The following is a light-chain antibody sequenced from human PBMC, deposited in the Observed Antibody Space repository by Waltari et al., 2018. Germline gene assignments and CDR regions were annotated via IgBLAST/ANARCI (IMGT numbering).Light chain of an antibody. V-gene: IGKV3-11*01. CDR2: NDS. CDR3: QQRSHFYT. Sequence: EIILTQSPVTLSSSPGESATLSCRASQSVGSSLVWYQHKPGQPPRLLIYNDSKRATGISDRFSGTGSGTDFTLTISSLEPEDFAVYYCQQRSHFYTFGPGTRVDVK. J-gene: IGKJ3*01. CDR1: QSVGSS.